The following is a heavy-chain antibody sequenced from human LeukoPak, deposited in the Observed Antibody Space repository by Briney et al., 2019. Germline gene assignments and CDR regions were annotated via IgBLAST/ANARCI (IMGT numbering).Heavy chain of an antibody. CDR3: AGGTDFWSGYSFDS. Sequence: GGSLRLSCAASGFTVSDNYMSWVRQAPGKGLEWVSLIYSGGTTDFAESVKGRFTISRDISKNTLSLQLSSLRPEDTAVYFCAGGTDFWSGYSFDSWGQGTLVTVSS. J-gene: IGHJ4*02. CDR1: GFTVSDNY. V-gene: IGHV3-53*01. D-gene: IGHD3-3*01. CDR2: IYSGGTT.